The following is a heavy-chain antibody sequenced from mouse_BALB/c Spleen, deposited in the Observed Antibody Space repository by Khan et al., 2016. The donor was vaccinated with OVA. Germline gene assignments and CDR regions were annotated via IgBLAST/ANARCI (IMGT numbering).Heavy chain of an antibody. J-gene: IGHJ3*01. V-gene: IGHV1S137*01. CDR1: GYTFTDYA. Sequence: QVQLQQSGAELVRPGVSVKISCKGSGYTFTDYAMHWVKQSHAKSLEWIGVISTYYGDVDYSQKFKGKATTTVDRSSSTAYMELARLTSEDSAIYFCARGGKFAYWGQGTLVTVSA. D-gene: IGHD1-1*02. CDR2: ISTYYGDV. CDR3: ARGGKFAY.